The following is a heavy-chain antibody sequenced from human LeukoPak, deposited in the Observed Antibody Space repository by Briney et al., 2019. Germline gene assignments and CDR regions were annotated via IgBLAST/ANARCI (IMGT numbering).Heavy chain of an antibody. V-gene: IGHV1-2*02. Sequence: ASVKVSCKASGYTFDVYYIHWVRQAPGQGLEWMGCINSNSGDTNHAQKFQGRVTMTRDTSITTAYMELSSLRFDDTAMYYCARDRTSTWYGGIDYWGQGTLVTVSS. CDR3: ARDRTSTWYGGIDY. CDR1: GYTFDVYY. J-gene: IGHJ4*02. D-gene: IGHD6-13*01. CDR2: INSNSGDT.